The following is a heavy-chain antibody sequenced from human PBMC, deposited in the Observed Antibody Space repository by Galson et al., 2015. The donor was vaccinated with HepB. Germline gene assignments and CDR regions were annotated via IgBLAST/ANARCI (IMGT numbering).Heavy chain of an antibody. CDR1: GFTFSSYA. CDR2: ISYDGSNK. V-gene: IGHV3-30*04. D-gene: IGHD5-24*01. J-gene: IGHJ4*02. CDR3: ARGGLWLQFGTRFDY. Sequence: SLRLSCAASGFTFSSYAMHWVRQAPGKGLEWVAVISYDGSNKYYADSVKGRFTISRDNSKNTLYLQMNSLRAEDTAVYYCARGGLWLQFGTRFDYWGQGTLVTVSS.